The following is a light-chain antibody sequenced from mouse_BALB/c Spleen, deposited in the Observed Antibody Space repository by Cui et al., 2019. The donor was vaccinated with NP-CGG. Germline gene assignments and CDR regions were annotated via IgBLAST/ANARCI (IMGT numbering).Light chain of an antibody. CDR3: ALWYSNHWV. Sequence: QAVVNQESALTTSPGETVTLTCRSSTGAVTTGNYATWVQEKPDHLFTGLIGGTNNRAPGVPARFSGSLIGDKAALTITGAQTEDEAIYFCALWYSNHWVFGGGTKLTVL. CDR1: TGAVTTGNY. CDR2: GTN. V-gene: IGLV1*01. J-gene: IGLJ1*01.